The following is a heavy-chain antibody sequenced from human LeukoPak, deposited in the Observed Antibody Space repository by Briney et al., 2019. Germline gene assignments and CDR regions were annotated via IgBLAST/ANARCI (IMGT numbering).Heavy chain of an antibody. V-gene: IGHV3-23*01. CDR1: GFTFSSYA. CDR2: ISGSGGST. J-gene: IGHJ4*02. Sequence: PGGSLRLSCAASGFTFSSYAMHWVRQAPGKGLEWVSRISGSGGSTHYADSVKGRFTVSRDNSKRTLYLQMNSLRAEDTAVYYCAKDRVYMVRGLTPFDYWGQGTLVTVSS. D-gene: IGHD3-10*01. CDR3: AKDRVYMVRGLTPFDY.